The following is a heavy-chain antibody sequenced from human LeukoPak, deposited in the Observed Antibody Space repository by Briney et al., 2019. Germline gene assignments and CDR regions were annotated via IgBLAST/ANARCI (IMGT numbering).Heavy chain of an antibody. V-gene: IGHV3-30*18. CDR2: ISYDGSNK. D-gene: IGHD6-19*01. CDR1: GFTFTSYW. J-gene: IGHJ4*02. CDR3: AKGSGWYSSSDGQLFDY. Sequence: PGGSLRLSCAASGFTFTSYWMSWVRQAPGKGLEWVAVISYDGSNKYYADSVKGRFTISRDNSKNTLYLQMNSLRAEDTAVYYCAKGSGWYSSSDGQLFDYWGQGTLVTVSS.